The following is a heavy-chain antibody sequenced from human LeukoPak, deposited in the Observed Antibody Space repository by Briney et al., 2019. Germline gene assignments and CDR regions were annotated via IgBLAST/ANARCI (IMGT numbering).Heavy chain of an antibody. J-gene: IGHJ4*02. CDR2: ISYDGSNK. CDR1: GFTFSSYA. CDR3: VAVTKA. Sequence: GRSLRLSCAASGFTFSSYAMHWVRQAPGKGLEWVAVISYDGSNKYYADSVKGRFTISRDNAQNTLYLQMNSLRAEDTAVYYCVAVTKAWGQGTLVTVSS. D-gene: IGHD4-17*01. V-gene: IGHV3-30-3*01.